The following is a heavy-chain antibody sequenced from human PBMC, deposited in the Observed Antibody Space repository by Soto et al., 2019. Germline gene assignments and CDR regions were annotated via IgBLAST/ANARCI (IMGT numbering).Heavy chain of an antibody. CDR3: ARDQGAYAEYFQH. V-gene: IGHV3-33*01. J-gene: IGHJ1*01. Sequence: QEQLVESGGGVVQPGRSLRLSCAASGFTFSSYGMHWVRQAPGKGLEWVALIWYDGSNKHYGDSVKGRFTISRDNSKNTLYLQMNSLRAEGTAVYYCARDQGAYAEYFQHWGQGTLVTVSS. D-gene: IGHD1-26*01. CDR2: IWYDGSNK. CDR1: GFTFSSYG.